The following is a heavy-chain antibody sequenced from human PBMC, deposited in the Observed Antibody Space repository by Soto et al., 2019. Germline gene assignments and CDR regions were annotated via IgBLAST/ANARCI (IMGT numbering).Heavy chain of an antibody. CDR1: GFTFSSYS. J-gene: IGHJ5*02. CDR3: ARDPTAVPSRFGP. Sequence: EVQLVESGGGLVKPGGSLRLSCAASGFTFSSYSMNWVRQAPGKGLEWVSSISSSSSYIYYADSVKCRFTISRDNAKNSLYLQINSLRAEYTAVYYYARDPTAVPSRFGPWGQCTLVTVSS. CDR2: ISSSSSYI. V-gene: IGHV3-21*01. D-gene: IGHD2-2*01.